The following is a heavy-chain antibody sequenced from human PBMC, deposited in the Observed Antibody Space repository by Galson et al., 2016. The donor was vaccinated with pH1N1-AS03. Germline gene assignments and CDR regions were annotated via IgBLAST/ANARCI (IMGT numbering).Heavy chain of an antibody. D-gene: IGHD2-2*01. Sequence: QSGAEVKKPGASVKVSCKASGYKFTSYGVSWVRQAPGQGLEWMGWISGYNINAKYAEKFQGRVTLTTDKSTSTAYMELRSLTSDDTAVYFCARDGDIVIVPSAIDYYGMDVWGQGTTATVSS. CDR3: ARDGDIVIVPSAIDYYGMDV. CDR2: ISGYNINA. J-gene: IGHJ6*02. CDR1: GYKFTSYG. V-gene: IGHV1-18*01.